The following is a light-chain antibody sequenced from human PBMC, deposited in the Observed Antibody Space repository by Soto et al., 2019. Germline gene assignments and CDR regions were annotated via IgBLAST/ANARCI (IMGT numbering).Light chain of an antibody. J-gene: IGKJ1*01. V-gene: IGKV1-5*01. CDR3: QQHNSYSGT. CDR2: DAS. Sequence: DIQMTQSPSTXSASVGDRVTITCRASQSISSWLAWYQQKPGKAPKLLIYDASSLESGVPSRFSGSGSGTEFTLTISSLQPDDFATYYCQQHNSYSGTFGQGTKVDIK. CDR1: QSISSW.